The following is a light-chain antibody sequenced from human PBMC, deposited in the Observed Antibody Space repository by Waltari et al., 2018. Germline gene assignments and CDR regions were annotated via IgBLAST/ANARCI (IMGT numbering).Light chain of an antibody. CDR3: QQHNNFPYS. CDR1: SGYSNY. J-gene: IGKJ2*03. V-gene: IGKV1-16*01. CDR2: AVS. Sequence: TQPPSASASLGASVTLTCTLTSGYSNYKVDWYQQRPGKGPKSLIYAVSHLHSGVPSRFSGSRSGPDFTLTISDLQPEDFATYYCQQHNNFPYSLGQGTRLEIK.